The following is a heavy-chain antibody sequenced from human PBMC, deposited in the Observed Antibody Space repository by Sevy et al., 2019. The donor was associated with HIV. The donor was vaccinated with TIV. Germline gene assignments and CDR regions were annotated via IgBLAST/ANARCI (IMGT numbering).Heavy chain of an antibody. CDR2: LYYTGSI. CDR1: GASISSSLYY. Sequence: SDTLSLTCTVSGASISSSLYYWGWIRQPPGKELEWIGALYYTGSIYYNPSLTSRLTVSVDTSKIQLSLKLISETATDTAFYSCARTQGCSSDGGDSSSYYYPADHYFDSWGQGILVTVSS. CDR3: ARTQGCSSDGGDSSSYYYPADHYFDS. V-gene: IGHV4-39*01. J-gene: IGHJ4*02. D-gene: IGHD3-22*01.